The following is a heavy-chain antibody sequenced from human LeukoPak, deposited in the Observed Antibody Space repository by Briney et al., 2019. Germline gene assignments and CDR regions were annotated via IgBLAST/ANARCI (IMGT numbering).Heavy chain of an antibody. Sequence: GGSLRLSCAASGFTFSSYAMSWVRQAPGKGLEWVSAISGSGGSTYYADSVKGRFTISRDNSKNTLYLQMNSLKTEDTAVYYCARVGLVASPLDYWGQGTLVTVSS. D-gene: IGHD5-12*01. CDR3: ARVGLVASPLDY. CDR2: ISGSGGST. V-gene: IGHV3-23*01. CDR1: GFTFSSYA. J-gene: IGHJ4*02.